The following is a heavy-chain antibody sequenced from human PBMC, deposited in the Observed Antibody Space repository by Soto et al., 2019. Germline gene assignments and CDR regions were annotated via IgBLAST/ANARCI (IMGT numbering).Heavy chain of an antibody. J-gene: IGHJ4*02. CDR3: ASHVLGSESYYSH. CDR2: IIPIFGTA. CDR1: GGTFSSYA. Sequence: QVQLVQSGAEVKKPGSSVKVSCKASGGTFSSYAISWVRQAPGQGLEWMGGIIPIFGTANYAQKFQGRVTITGDESTGTAYLELSSLSSEYTAVYYCASHVLGSESYYSHWGQGTLVAVSS. V-gene: IGHV1-69*01. D-gene: IGHD3-10*01.